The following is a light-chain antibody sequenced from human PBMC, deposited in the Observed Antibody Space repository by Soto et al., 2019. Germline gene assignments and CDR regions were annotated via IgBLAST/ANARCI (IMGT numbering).Light chain of an antibody. CDR1: QSIGNW. CDR2: GAS. Sequence: DIQMTQSPSTLSASVGDTVTITCRASQSIGNWMAWYQQTPGKAPKLLIYGASNRATGIPDRFSGSGSGTDFTLTISRLEPEDFAVYYCQQYGSSGTFGQGTKVEIK. J-gene: IGKJ1*01. V-gene: IGKV1-5*01. CDR3: QQYGSSGT.